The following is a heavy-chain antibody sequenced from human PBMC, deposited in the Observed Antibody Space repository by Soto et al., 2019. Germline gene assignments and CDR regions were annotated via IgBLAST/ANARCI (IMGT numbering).Heavy chain of an antibody. CDR3: AKDLTRQRAYWLDP. CDR2: INAHSGGT. D-gene: IGHD3-16*01. Sequence: QVQLVQSGAAVKKPGASVKVSCKASGFSFTGYYIHGLRQAPGQGLEWMGWINAHSGGTEYAQKFQGRVTLTRYTSIATAYLTLTTLTSDDTALYYWAKDLTRQRAYWLDPWGQGTQVTVSS. CDR1: GFSFTGYY. V-gene: IGHV1-2*02. J-gene: IGHJ5*02.